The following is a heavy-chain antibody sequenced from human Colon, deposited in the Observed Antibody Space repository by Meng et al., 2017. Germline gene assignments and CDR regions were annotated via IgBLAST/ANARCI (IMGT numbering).Heavy chain of an antibody. Sequence: QVQLPESGPGLVRPSEILSLTCTVSGASVSSDSHYWSWIRQSPGKGLEWIGYIYYTGNTNYNPSLASRVSMSLDTSKNHFSLHLTSVTAADTAIYYCARVNGDFDEAWFDPWGQGTLVTVSS. CDR1: GASVSSDSHY. D-gene: IGHD4-17*01. CDR3: ARVNGDFDEAWFDP. J-gene: IGHJ5*02. V-gene: IGHV4-61*03. CDR2: IYYTGNT.